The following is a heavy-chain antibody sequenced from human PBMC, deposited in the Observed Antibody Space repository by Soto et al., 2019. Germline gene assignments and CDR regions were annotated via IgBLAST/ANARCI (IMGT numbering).Heavy chain of an antibody. CDR2: IIPIFGTA. J-gene: IGHJ4*02. CDR1: APTFTSYA. Sequence: QVQLVQSGAEVKKPGSSVKVSCTPPAPTFTSYAISWVRQAPGQGLEWMGGIIPIFGTANYAQKFQGRVTITADESTSTAYMELSSLRSEDTAVYYCARVATARPPHFDYWGQGTLVTVSS. D-gene: IGHD6-6*01. CDR3: ARVATARPPHFDY. V-gene: IGHV1-69*01.